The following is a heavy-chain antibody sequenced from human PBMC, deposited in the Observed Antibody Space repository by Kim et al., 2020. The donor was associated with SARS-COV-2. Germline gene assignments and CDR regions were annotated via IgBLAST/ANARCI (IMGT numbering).Heavy chain of an antibody. CDR3: ASSPVQFWSGYYTYYYYGMDV. D-gene: IGHD3-3*01. J-gene: IGHJ6*02. V-gene: IGHV1-3*01. CDR2: INAGNGNT. Sequence: ASVKVSCKASGYTFTSYAMHWVRQAPGQRLEWMGWINAGNGNTKYSQKFQGRVTITRDTSASTAYMELSSLRSEDTAVYYCASSPVQFWSGYYTYYYYGMDVGGQGTTVTVAS. CDR1: GYTFTSYA.